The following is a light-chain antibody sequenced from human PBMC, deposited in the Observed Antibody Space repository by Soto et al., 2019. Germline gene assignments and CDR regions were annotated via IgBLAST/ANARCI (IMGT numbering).Light chain of an antibody. CDR3: LQYNNWPYT. J-gene: IGKJ2*01. V-gene: IGKV3-15*01. Sequence: EIVMTQSPVTLSVSPGERGTLSCRASQSVSTKLLWYQQTPGQAPRLLIYGASTRATGIPARFSGGGSGTAFSLTISSLQSEDFAVYYCLQYNNWPYTFGQGTRVEI. CDR2: GAS. CDR1: QSVSTK.